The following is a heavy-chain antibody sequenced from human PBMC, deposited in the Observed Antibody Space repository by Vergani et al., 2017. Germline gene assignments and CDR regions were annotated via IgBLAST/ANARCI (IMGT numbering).Heavy chain of an antibody. Sequence: QVHLVESGGGVVQPGRSLRLSCVVSGFTSSYYGMHWVRQAPGKGLEWVAVISYDGTQKYYADSVKGRFTISIDNSTSTLYLQMNSLRTEDTAVYYCATKSCVTPGCQIGYFREWGQGTLVTVSS. J-gene: IGHJ1*01. V-gene: IGHV3-30*03. D-gene: IGHD6-13*01. CDR1: GFTSSYYG. CDR2: ISYDGTQK. CDR3: ATKSCVTPGCQIGYFRE.